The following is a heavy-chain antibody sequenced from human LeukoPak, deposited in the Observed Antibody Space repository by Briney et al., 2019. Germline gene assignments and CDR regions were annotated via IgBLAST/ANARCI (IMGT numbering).Heavy chain of an antibody. Sequence: GGSLRLSCAASGFVFSRHWMRWGRQAPGKGREWVSHISSSSTTMHYADSVNGRFTISRDNAKNSLHLQMNSLRDEDTAVYYCARDELYGSGSYTRDFYRVMEVWGQGTTVTVSS. V-gene: IGHV3-48*02. CDR3: ARDELYGSGSYTRDFYRVMEV. CDR2: ISSSSTTM. CDR1: GFVFSRHW. D-gene: IGHD3-10*01. J-gene: IGHJ6*02.